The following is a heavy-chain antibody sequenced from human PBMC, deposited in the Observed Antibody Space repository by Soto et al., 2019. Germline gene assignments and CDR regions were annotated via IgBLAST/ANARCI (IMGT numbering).Heavy chain of an antibody. Sequence: DVQVLESGGDLVQPGESLRLSCAASGFTFSNYAMTWVRHAPGEGLEWVSTMSGSGDSIYYADSVTGRFTIPRDNSTNTLYLQMNSLRADDWAVYYCATGRQMGYWGQGTLVIVSS. CDR2: MSGSGDSI. J-gene: IGHJ4*02. CDR3: ATGRQMGY. V-gene: IGHV3-23*01. CDR1: GFTFSNYA. D-gene: IGHD7-27*01.